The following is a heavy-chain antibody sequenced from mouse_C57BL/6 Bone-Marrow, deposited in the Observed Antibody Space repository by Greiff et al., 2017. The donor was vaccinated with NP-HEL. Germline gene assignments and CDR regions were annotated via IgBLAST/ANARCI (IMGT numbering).Heavy chain of an antibody. J-gene: IGHJ1*03. V-gene: IGHV1-5*01. CDR3: TSGGMFDYDGAPDFDV. Sequence: EVQLQESGTVLARPGASVKMSCKTSGYTFTSYWMHWVKQRPGQGLEWIGAIYPGNSDTSYNQKFKGKAKLTAVTSASTAYMELSSLTNEDSAVYYCTSGGMFDYDGAPDFDVWGTGTTVTVSS. D-gene: IGHD2-4*01. CDR1: GYTFTSYW. CDR2: IYPGNSDT.